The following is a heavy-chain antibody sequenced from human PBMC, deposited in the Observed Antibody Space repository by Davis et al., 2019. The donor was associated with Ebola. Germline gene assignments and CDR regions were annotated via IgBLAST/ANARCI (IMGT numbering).Heavy chain of an antibody. Sequence: GESLKISCAASGFTFSSYSMNWVRQAPGKGLEWVSSISSSSSYIYYADSVKGRFTISRDNAKNSLYLQMNSLRAEDTAVYYCARCSSGWLFDYWGQGTLVTVSS. CDR3: ARCSSGWLFDY. D-gene: IGHD6-19*01. CDR1: GFTFSSYS. V-gene: IGHV3-21*01. J-gene: IGHJ4*02. CDR2: ISSSSSYI.